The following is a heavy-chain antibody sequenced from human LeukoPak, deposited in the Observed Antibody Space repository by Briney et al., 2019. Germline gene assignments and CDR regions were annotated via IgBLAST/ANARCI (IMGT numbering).Heavy chain of an antibody. D-gene: IGHD3-22*01. CDR2: VRTDGSDK. J-gene: IGHJ4*02. V-gene: IGHV3-30*02. CDR3: TKDGDDSIED. CDR1: GFTFSCCG. Sequence: GGSLRLSCAASGFTFSCCGMHWVRQAPGKGLEWVAFVRTDGSDKYYADSVKGRFTISRDNSKNTVYLDMNSLRAEDTALYYCTKDGDDSIEDWGQGTLVTVSS.